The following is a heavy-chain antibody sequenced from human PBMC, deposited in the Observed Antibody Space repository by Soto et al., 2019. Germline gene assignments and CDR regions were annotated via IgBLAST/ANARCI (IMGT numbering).Heavy chain of an antibody. CDR2: IIPIFGTA. J-gene: IGHJ4*02. CDR3: ASSNYGFGPFDY. CDR1: RGTFSRYA. V-gene: IGHV1-69*06. D-gene: IGHD3-16*01. Sequence: AASVNVSCKASRGTFSRYAMSWVRQAPGQGLEWMGGIIPIFGTANYAQKFQDRATITADKSKRTAYMEPSSLRSEDTAVYYCASSNYGFGPFDYWGKGNLVIVSA.